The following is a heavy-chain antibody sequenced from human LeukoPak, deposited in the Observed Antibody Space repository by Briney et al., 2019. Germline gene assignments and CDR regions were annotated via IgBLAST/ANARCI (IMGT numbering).Heavy chain of an antibody. Sequence: ASVKVSCKASGYTFTGYYMHWVRQAPGQGLEWMGRINPNRGGTNYAQKFQGRVTMTRDTSISTAYMELSRLRSDDTAVYYCARGSSYSSGWIDYWGQGTLVTVSS. CDR2: INPNRGGT. D-gene: IGHD6-19*01. V-gene: IGHV1-2*06. J-gene: IGHJ4*02. CDR3: ARGSSYSSGWIDY. CDR1: GYTFTGYY.